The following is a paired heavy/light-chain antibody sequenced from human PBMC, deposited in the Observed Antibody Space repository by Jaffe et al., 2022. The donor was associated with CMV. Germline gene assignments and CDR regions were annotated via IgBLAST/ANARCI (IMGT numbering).Heavy chain of an antibody. CDR3: ARIPGPGRYCSSTSCYPDAFDI. CDR2: IDWDDDK. D-gene: IGHD2-2*01. CDR1: GFSLSTSGMC. V-gene: IGHV2-70*15. J-gene: IGHJ3*02. Sequence: QVTLRESGPALVKPTQTLTLTCTFSGFSLSTSGMCVSWIRQPPGKALEWLARIDWDDDKYYSTSLKTRLTISKDTSKNQVVLTMTNMDPVDTATYYCARIPGPGRYCSSTSCYPDAFDIWGQGTMVTVSS.
Light chain of an antibody. CDR3: QSADSSGTLYWV. J-gene: IGLJ3*02. CDR2: KDS. V-gene: IGLV3-25*03. Sequence: SYELTQPPSVSVSPGQTARITCSGDALPKQYAYWYQQKPGQAPVLVIYKDSERPSGIPERFSGSSSGTTVTLTISGVQAEDEADYYCQSADSSGTLYWVFGGGTKLTVL. CDR1: ALPKQY.